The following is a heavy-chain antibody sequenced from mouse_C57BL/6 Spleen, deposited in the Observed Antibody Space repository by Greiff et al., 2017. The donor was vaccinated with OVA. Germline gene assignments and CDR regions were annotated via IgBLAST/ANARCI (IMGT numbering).Heavy chain of an antibody. CDR1: GYTFTSYT. V-gene: IGHV1-4*01. CDR3: ARRGDGSSYHWYFDV. J-gene: IGHJ1*03. D-gene: IGHD1-1*01. Sequence: VQLQQSGAELARPGASVKMSCKASGYTFTSYTMHWVKQRPGQGLEWIGYINPSSGYTKYNQKFKDKATLTADKSSSTAYMQLSSLTSADSAVYYCARRGDGSSYHWYFDVWGTGTTVTVSS. CDR2: INPSSGYT.